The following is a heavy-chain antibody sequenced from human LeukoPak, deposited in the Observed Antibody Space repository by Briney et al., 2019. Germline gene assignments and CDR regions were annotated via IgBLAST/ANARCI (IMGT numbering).Heavy chain of an antibody. CDR2: ISSSGSTI. V-gene: IGHV3-11*01. J-gene: IGHJ4*02. Sequence: PGGSLRLSCAASGFTFSDYYMSWIRQAPGKGLEWVSYISSSGSTIYYADSVKGRFTISRDNAKNSLYLQMNSLRAEDTAVYYCARVRGFDFSGYDPSDFDYWGQGTLVTVSS. D-gene: IGHD5-12*01. CDR1: GFTFSDYY. CDR3: ARVRGFDFSGYDPSDFDY.